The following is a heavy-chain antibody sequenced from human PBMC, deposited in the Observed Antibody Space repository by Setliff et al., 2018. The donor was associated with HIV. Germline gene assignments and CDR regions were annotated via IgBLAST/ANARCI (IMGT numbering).Heavy chain of an antibody. D-gene: IGHD6-13*01. V-gene: IGHV4-39*07. Sequence: SETLSLTCTVSGDSISSNSYFWGWIRLPPGKGLEWIGSISSSGDTFYTPSLKNRVAISVETSKSLFSLNLNSATAADTAMYYCARFAGSSWVDYWGQGALVTVSS. CDR1: GDSISSNSYF. CDR2: ISSSGDT. J-gene: IGHJ4*02. CDR3: ARFAGSSWVDY.